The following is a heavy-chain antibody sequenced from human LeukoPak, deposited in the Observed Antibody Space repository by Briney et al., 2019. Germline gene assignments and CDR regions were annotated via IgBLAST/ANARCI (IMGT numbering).Heavy chain of an antibody. V-gene: IGHV3-21*01. CDR3: AREVQQLDYYYYGMDV. D-gene: IGHD6-13*01. CDR1: GFTFSSYS. Sequence: GGSLRLSYAASGFTFSSYSMNWVRQAPGKGLEWVSSISSSSSYIYYADSVKGRFTISRDNAKNSLYLQMNSLRAEDTAVYYCAREVQQLDYYYYGMDVWGQGTTVTVSS. CDR2: ISSSSSYI. J-gene: IGHJ6*02.